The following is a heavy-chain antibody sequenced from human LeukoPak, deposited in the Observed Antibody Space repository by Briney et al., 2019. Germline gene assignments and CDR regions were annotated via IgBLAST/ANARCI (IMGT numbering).Heavy chain of an antibody. CDR1: GDSVSSNSVA. CDR2: AYRGSS. V-gene: IGHV6-1*01. J-gene: IGHJ3*02. Sequence: SQTLSLTCAIFGDSVSSNSVAWNWIRQSPSRGLEWLGRAYRGSSYYAPSMKNRITINPDTSKNQFSLQLNSVTPEDTAVYYCARGQYSAFDTWGQGSMVTVS. D-gene: IGHD2/OR15-2a*01. CDR3: ARGQYSAFDT.